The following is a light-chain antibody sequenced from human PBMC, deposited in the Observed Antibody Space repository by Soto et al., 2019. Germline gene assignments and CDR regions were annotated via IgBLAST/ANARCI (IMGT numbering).Light chain of an antibody. Sequence: DIVMTQSPDSLAVSLGERATINCKSSQSLFYSPNNKTYLAWYQHKAGQSPKLLIYWASNRESGVPDRFSGSESGTDFTLTISTLQAEDVAVYYCQQYYRFPHHTFGAGTKVEIK. CDR3: QQYYRFPHHT. J-gene: IGKJ4*01. CDR1: QSLFYSPNNKTY. V-gene: IGKV4-1*01. CDR2: WAS.